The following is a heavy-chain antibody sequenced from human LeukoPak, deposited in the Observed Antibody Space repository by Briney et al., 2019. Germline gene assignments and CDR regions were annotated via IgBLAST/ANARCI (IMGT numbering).Heavy chain of an antibody. CDR3: ARDLSIVEPPLYDS. Sequence: SETLSHTCTVSGGSISSGSYYWSWIRQPAGKGLEWIGRIYTSGSTNYNPSLKSRVTISVDTSKNQFSLKLSSVTAADTAIYFCARDLSIVEPPLYDSWGQGTLVTVTS. CDR2: IYTSGST. D-gene: IGHD1-14*01. V-gene: IGHV4-61*02. J-gene: IGHJ4*02. CDR1: GGSISSGSYY.